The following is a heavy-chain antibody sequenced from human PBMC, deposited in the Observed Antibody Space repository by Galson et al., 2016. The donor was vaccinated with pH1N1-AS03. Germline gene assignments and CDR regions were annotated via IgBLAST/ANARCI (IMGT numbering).Heavy chain of an antibody. Sequence: SLRLSCAASGFPFSGYSMNWVRQAPGKGLEWVSFISTTSSSIYYADSVKGRFTISRDNAKNSLFLQMNSLRDEDTAVYYCVRSLAAAGNYWGQGTLVIVSS. CDR1: GFPFSGYS. V-gene: IGHV3-21*01. J-gene: IGHJ4*02. D-gene: IGHD6-13*01. CDR3: VRSLAAAGNY. CDR2: ISTTSSSI.